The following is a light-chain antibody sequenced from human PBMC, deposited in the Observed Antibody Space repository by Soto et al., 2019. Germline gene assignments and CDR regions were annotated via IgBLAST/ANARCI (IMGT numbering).Light chain of an antibody. CDR3: QQYSSLPHT. CDR2: GIS. Sequence: SVLTQSPGTLSLSPGERATLSCRASQSVTNRYFAWNQQRPGQAPRLLIYGISNRATGIPDRFSGSGSGRDFTLTISRLEPEDFVVYYCQQYSSLPHTFGQGTKLEVK. J-gene: IGKJ2*01. V-gene: IGKV3-20*01. CDR1: QSVTNRY.